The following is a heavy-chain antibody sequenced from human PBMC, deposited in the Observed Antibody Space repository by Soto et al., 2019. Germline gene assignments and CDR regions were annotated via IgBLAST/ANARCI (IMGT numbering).Heavy chain of an antibody. D-gene: IGHD3-22*01. CDR1: GYTFTSYG. V-gene: IGHV1-18*01. CDR3: ARVGEWVDSSGYYLVGYFAY. CDR2: ISAYNGNT. J-gene: IGHJ4*02. Sequence: ASVKVSCKASGYTFTSYGIGWVRQAPGQGLEWMGWISAYNGNTNYAQKLQGRVTMTTDTSTSTAYMELRSLRSDDTAVYYCARVGEWVDSSGYYLVGYFAYWGQGTLVTVSS.